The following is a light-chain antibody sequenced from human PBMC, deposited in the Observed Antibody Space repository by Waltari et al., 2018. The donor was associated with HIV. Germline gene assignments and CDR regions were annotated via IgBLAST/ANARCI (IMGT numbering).Light chain of an antibody. V-gene: IGKV3-20*01. Sequence: EIELTQSPGTLSFSPGERATLSCRASQGVSGNYLAWFQHKAGQAPTLLIYRASSRATGIPDRFSGSGSGTDFTLTISRLEPEDFALYYCQQYADSYTFGRGTKLEI. CDR3: QQYADSYT. J-gene: IGKJ2*01. CDR2: RAS. CDR1: QGVSGNY.